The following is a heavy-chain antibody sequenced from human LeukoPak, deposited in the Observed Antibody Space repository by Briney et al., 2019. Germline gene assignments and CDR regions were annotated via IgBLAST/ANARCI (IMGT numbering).Heavy chain of an antibody. D-gene: IGHD1-1*01. CDR1: GYSFTSYW. CDR3: ARYTTGAFDY. V-gene: IGHV5-10-1*01. Sequence: GEPLKISCKGSGYSFTSYWITWVRQMPGKGLEWMGRIDPSDSYTNYSPSFQGHVTISADKSISTAYLQWSSLKASDTAMYYCARYTTGAFDYWGQGTLVTVSS. J-gene: IGHJ4*02. CDR2: IDPSDSYT.